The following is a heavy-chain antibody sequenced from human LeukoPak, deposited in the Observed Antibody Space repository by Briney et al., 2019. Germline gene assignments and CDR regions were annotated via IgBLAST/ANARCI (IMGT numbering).Heavy chain of an antibody. J-gene: IGHJ6*02. D-gene: IGHD4-11*01. CDR1: RYTLTELS. CDR3: ARDDDYSNRWTYYYGMDV. V-gene: IGHV1-24*01. Sequence: GASVKVSCKVSRYTLTELSMHWVRQAPGKGLEWMGGFDPEDGETIYAQKLQGRVTMTTDTSTSTGYMELRSLRSDDTAVYYCARDDDYSNRWTYYYGMDVWGQGTTVTVSS. CDR2: FDPEDGET.